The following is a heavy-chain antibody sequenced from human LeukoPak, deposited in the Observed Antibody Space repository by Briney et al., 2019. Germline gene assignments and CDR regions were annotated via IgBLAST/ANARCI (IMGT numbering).Heavy chain of an antibody. CDR1: GYTFSTYA. D-gene: IGHD6-6*01. Sequence: TGGSLRLSCAASGYTFSTYAMGWVRQAPGKGLEWVSAIGGSDGNTYYADSVKGRFTISRDNSKNTLYLQMNSLRAEDTAVYYCARDLSDSSSSIVYYFDYWGQGTLVTVSS. V-gene: IGHV3-23*01. CDR3: ARDLSDSSSSIVYYFDY. CDR2: IGGSDGNT. J-gene: IGHJ4*02.